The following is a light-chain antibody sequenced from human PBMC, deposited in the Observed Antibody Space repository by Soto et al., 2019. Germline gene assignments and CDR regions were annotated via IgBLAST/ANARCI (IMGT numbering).Light chain of an antibody. CDR1: QSVSSSY. Sequence: EIVLTHSPGTLSLSPGERATLSCRASQSVSSSYLAWYQQKPGQAPRLLIYGASSRATGIPDRFSGSGSGTDFTLTISRLEPEDFAVYYCQQYGSSRITFGQGTRLEXK. V-gene: IGKV3-20*01. CDR2: GAS. J-gene: IGKJ5*01. CDR3: QQYGSSRIT.